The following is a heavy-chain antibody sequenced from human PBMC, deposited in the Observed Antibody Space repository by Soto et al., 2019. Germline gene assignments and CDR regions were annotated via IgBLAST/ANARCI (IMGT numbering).Heavy chain of an antibody. CDR3: ARVQPSGVAAAGTGTNYYYYYYGMDV. Sequence: SVKGSCKASGGTFSSYAISWVRQAPGQGLEWMGGIIPIFGTANYAQKFQGRVTITADESTSTAYMELSSLRSEDTAVYYCARVQPSGVAAAGTGTNYYYYYYGMDVWGQGTTVTVSS. J-gene: IGHJ6*02. CDR1: GGTFSSYA. V-gene: IGHV1-69*13. CDR2: IIPIFGTA. D-gene: IGHD6-13*01.